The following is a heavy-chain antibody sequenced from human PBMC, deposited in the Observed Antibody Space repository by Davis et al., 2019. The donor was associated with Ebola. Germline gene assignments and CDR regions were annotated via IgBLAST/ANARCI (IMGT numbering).Heavy chain of an antibody. Sequence: GESLNISCAASGFTLSSYGMHWVRPAPGKGLEWVAVISYDRSNKYYADSVKGRFTISRDNSKNTLYLQMNSLRAEDTAVYYCAKSGLSFGVVKYHYGMDVWGKGTTVTVSS. CDR3: AKSGLSFGVVKYHYGMDV. J-gene: IGHJ6*04. CDR2: ISYDRSNK. D-gene: IGHD3-3*01. CDR1: GFTLSSYG. V-gene: IGHV3-30*18.